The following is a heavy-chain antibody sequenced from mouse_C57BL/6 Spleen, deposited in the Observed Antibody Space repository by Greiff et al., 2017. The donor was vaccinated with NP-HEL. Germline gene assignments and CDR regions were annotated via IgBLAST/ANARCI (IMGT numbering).Heavy chain of an antibody. CDR3: ARPYDYDEDYYAMDY. Sequence: QVHVKQSGAELVKPGASVKLSCKASGYTFTSYWMHWVKQRPGRGLEWIGRIDTNSGGTKYNEKFKSKATLTVDKPSSTAYMQLSSLTSEDSAVYDCARPYDYDEDYYAMDYWGQGTSVTVSS. CDR1: GYTFTSYW. V-gene: IGHV1-72*01. D-gene: IGHD2-4*01. CDR2: IDTNSGGT. J-gene: IGHJ4*01.